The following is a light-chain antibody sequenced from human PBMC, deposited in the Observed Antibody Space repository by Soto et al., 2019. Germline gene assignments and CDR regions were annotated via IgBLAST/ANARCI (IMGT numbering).Light chain of an antibody. CDR2: GAS. CDR3: QHYDNWPPWT. CDR1: QSVGTN. Sequence: DIVMTQSPATLSLSHGQRATLSCRASQSVGTNLAWYQQKPGQPPRLLIYGASTSATGIPARFSGSGSGTEFTLTITSLQSEDFAVYYCQHYDNWPPWTLGQGTTVEIK. J-gene: IGKJ1*01. V-gene: IGKV3-15*01.